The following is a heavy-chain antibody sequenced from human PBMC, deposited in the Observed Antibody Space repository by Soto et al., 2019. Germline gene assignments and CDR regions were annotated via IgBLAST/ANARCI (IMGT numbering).Heavy chain of an antibody. CDR3: ARDSRDTTLIPFDH. J-gene: IGHJ4*02. CDR2: ISYDGNNK. D-gene: IGHD1-1*01. CDR1: GFTFSTYG. Sequence: QVHLVESGGGVVQPGRALRLSCAASGFTFSTYGFHWVRQAPGMGLVWVAVISYDGNNKYYADSVKGRFTISRDNSKNTVYLQMYSLRVEDTAIYYCARDSRDTTLIPFDHWCQGDLVSVSS. V-gene: IGHV3-30*03.